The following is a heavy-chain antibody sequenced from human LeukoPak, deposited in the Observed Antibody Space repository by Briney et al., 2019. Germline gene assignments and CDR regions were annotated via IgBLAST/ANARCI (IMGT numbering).Heavy chain of an antibody. V-gene: IGHV3-53*01. CDR2: IYSGGST. CDR1: GFTFSSYS. D-gene: IGHD3-10*01. Sequence: GGSLRLSCAASGFTFSSYSMNWVRQAPGKGLEWVSVIYSGGSTYYADSVKGRFTISRDNSKNTLYLQMNSLRAEDTAVYYCARVRGSGSYFTAKAFDIWGQGTMVTVSS. CDR3: ARVRGSGSYFTAKAFDI. J-gene: IGHJ3*02.